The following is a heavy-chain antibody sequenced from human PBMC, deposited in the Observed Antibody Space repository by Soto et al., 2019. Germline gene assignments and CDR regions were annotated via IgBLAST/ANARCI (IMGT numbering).Heavy chain of an antibody. D-gene: IGHD3-22*01. CDR2: VYHSGTT. CDR3: VRGFYDGGGFSSPFDY. Sequence: PSETLSLTCTVSGVSITSDHWNWIRQSPGKGLEWIGYVYHSGTTNYNPSLKSRVTISLGTSRSQLSLRLTSMTAADTAIYYCVRGFYDGGGFSSPFDYWGQGILVT. J-gene: IGHJ4*02. CDR1: GVSITSDH. V-gene: IGHV4-59*01.